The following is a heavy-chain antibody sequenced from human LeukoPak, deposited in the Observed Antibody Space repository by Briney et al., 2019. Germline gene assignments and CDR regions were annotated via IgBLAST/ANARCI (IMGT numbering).Heavy chain of an antibody. V-gene: IGHV1-2*02. CDR1: GYTFTGYY. CDR2: INPNSGGT. Sequence: GASVKVSCKASGYTFTGYYMHWVRQAPGQGLEWMGWINPNSGGTNYAQKFQGRVTMTRDTSISTAYMELSRLRSDDTAVYYCARPSSIAVAGTHFQHWGQGTPVTVSS. J-gene: IGHJ1*01. D-gene: IGHD6-19*01. CDR3: ARPSSIAVAGTHFQH.